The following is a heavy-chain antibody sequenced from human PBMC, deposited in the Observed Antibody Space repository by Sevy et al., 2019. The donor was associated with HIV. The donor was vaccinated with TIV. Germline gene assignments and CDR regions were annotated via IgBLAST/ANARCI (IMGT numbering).Heavy chain of an antibody. D-gene: IGHD6-13*01. Sequence: GGSLRLSCAASGFTFSDAWMGWVRQAAGKGLECVGRIKSKSDGGTVEHAAPVKGRFTISRDDSKDTLYLQMNSLKTKDTAVYFCITYPRITTTGTGGFDPWGQGTLVTVSS. CDR3: ITYPRITTTGTGGFDP. CDR1: GFTFSDAW. V-gene: IGHV3-15*01. J-gene: IGHJ5*02. CDR2: IKSKSDGGTV.